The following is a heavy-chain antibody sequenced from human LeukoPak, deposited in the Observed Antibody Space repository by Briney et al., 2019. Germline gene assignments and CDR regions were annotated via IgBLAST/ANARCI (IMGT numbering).Heavy chain of an antibody. V-gene: IGHV5-51*01. J-gene: IGHJ3*02. D-gene: IGHD3-22*01. CDR2: IYPGDSDT. CDR1: GYSFTSYW. Sequence: GESLKISCKGSGYSFTSYWIGWVRQMPGKGLEWMGIIYPGDSDTRYSPSFQGQVTISADKSISTAYLQWSSLKASDTAMYYCARAPSEDSSGYYISRAGDAFDIWGQGTMVTVSS. CDR3: ARAPSEDSSGYYISRAGDAFDI.